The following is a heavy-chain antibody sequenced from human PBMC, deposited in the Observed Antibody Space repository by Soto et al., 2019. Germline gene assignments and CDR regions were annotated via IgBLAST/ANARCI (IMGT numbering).Heavy chain of an antibody. CDR1: GFTFSSYA. CDR3: AKHGAGVVGGYYFDY. D-gene: IGHD1-26*01. Sequence: GGSLRLSCAASGFTFSSYAMSWVRQAPGKGLEWVSAISGSGGSTYYADSVKGRFTISRDNSKNTLYLQMNSLRAEDTAVYYCAKHGAGVVGGYYFDYWGQGTLVTVSS. CDR2: ISGSGGST. J-gene: IGHJ4*02. V-gene: IGHV3-23*01.